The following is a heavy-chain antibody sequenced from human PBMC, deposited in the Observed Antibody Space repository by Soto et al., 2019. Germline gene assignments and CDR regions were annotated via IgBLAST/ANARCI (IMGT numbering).Heavy chain of an antibody. Sequence: QVQLQQWGAGLLKPSETLSLTCAVYGGSFSGYYWSWIRQPPGKGLEWIGEINHSGSTNYNPSLKSRVTISVDTSKNQFPLKLSSVTAADTAVYYCAIGPGEAGYSYAVDYWGQGTLVTVSS. J-gene: IGHJ4*02. CDR3: AIGPGEAGYSYAVDY. CDR2: INHSGST. D-gene: IGHD5-18*01. CDR1: GGSFSGYY. V-gene: IGHV4-34*01.